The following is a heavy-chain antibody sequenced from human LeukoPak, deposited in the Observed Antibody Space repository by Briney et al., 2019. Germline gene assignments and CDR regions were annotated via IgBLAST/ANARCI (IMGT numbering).Heavy chain of an antibody. V-gene: IGHV3-23*01. CDR1: GFTFSSYA. Sequence: PGGSLRLSCAAFGFTFSSYAMSWVRQAPGKGLEWVSAISGSGGSTYYADSVKGRFTISRDNSKNTLYLQMNCLRAEDTAVYYCAKAPRYGGNSFDYWGQGTLVTVSS. CDR2: ISGSGGST. D-gene: IGHD4-23*01. J-gene: IGHJ4*02. CDR3: AKAPRYGGNSFDY.